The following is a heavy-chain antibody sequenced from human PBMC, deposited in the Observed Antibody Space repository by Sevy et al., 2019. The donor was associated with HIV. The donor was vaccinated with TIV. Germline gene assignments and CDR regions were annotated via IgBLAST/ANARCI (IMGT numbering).Heavy chain of an antibody. CDR3: VYSFSTVTTYTDY. CDR1: GFSLSTSGVG. V-gene: IGHV2-5*02. Sequence: SGPTLVNPTQTLTLTCTFSGFSLSTSGVGVGWVRQPPGKALEWLTLIYWDDDKHFSPSLKNRLTITNGTSENQVVLTMTNMDPVDTATYYCVYSFSTVTTYTDYWGQGTLVTVSS. J-gene: IGHJ4*02. CDR2: IYWDDDK. D-gene: IGHD4-17*01.